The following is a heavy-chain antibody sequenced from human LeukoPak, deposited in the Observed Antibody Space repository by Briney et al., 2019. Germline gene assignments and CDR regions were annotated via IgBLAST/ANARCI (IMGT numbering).Heavy chain of an antibody. CDR1: GFTFSSYD. V-gene: IGHV3-48*03. CDR2: ISTRGIII. D-gene: IGHD7-27*01. J-gene: IGHJ4*02. CDR3: AGAAWGSDY. Sequence: AGGSLRLSCAASGFTFSSYDMSWVRQAPGKGLEWVSFISTRGIIIYYADSVKGRFTISRDNAKNSLYLQMDSLRAEDTAVYYCAGAAWGSDYWGQGTLVTVSS.